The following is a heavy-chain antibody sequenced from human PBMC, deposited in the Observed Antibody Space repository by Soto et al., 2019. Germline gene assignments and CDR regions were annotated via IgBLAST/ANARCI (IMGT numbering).Heavy chain of an antibody. CDR1: GFSLRSYS. D-gene: IGHD7-27*01. J-gene: IGHJ4*02. CDR2: ISSSSNNI. V-gene: IGHV3-21*01. Sequence: EVQLVESGGGLVKPGGSLRLSCAASGFSLRSYSMNWVRQAPGKGLEWVSSISSSSNNIYYADSVKGRFTISRDNAKNSLFLQVNSLRDEDTAVYFCAPDLTTATGAFDYWGQGTLVTVSS. CDR3: APDLTTATGAFDY.